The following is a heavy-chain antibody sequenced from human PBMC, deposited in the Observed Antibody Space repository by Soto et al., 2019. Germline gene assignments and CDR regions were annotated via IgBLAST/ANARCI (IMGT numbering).Heavy chain of an antibody. V-gene: IGHV3-33*05. Sequence: QVQLVESGGGVVQPGTSLRLSCVGSGFTFRSYVIHWVRQAPGKGLEWVALTSYDGSNNFYCDSVKGRFTISRDNSRNTVELQMDSLRLEDTAPYYCARWGTTGGLDVWGQGTLVSVSS. CDR1: GFTFRSYV. D-gene: IGHD3-16*01. J-gene: IGHJ4*02. CDR2: TSYDGSNN. CDR3: ARWGTTGGLDV.